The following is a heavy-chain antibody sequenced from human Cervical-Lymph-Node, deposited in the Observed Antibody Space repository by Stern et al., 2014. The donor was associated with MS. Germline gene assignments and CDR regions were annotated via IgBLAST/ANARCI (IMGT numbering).Heavy chain of an antibody. Sequence: EVQLLESGGGLVQPGGSLRLSCAASGFSFSDFYMDWVRQAPGKGLEWVGRARNKAKSYNTDYAASVKGRFTISRDDSKNSLYLQMNSLKTEDTALYYCSRDSSGDYWGPGTLVTVSS. CDR1: GFSFSDFY. CDR2: ARNKAKSYNT. V-gene: IGHV3-72*01. CDR3: SRDSSGDY. J-gene: IGHJ4*02.